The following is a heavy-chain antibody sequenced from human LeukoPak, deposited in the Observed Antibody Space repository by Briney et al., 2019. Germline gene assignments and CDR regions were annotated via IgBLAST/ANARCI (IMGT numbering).Heavy chain of an antibody. V-gene: IGHV3-49*04. J-gene: IGHJ4*02. CDR3: VREMDGGDC. D-gene: IGHD2-8*01. CDR2: IRSKGYGRTT. Sequence: GGSLRLSCTASGFIFGDYAMSWVRQAPGKGLEWVGFIRSKGYGRTTEYDASVKGRFSISRDDSKSIAYLQMNSLKAEDTAVYFCVREMDGGDCWGQGTLVTVSS. CDR1: GFIFGDYA.